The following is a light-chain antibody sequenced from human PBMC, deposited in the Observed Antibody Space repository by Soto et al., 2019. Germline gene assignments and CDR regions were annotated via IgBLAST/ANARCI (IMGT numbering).Light chain of an antibody. CDR3: QQYGSSPQT. CDR1: QGIGST. Sequence: EIVMTQSPATLSVSPGEGATLSCRASQGIGSTLAWYQQKPGQTPRLLIYDTSIRATGVPARFRGSASGTEFTLTITSLQSEDFAVYYCQQYGSSPQTFGQGTKVEIK. CDR2: DTS. V-gene: IGKV3-15*01. J-gene: IGKJ1*01.